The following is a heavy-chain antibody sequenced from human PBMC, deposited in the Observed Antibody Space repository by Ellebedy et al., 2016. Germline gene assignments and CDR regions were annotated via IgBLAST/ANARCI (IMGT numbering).Heavy chain of an antibody. J-gene: IGHJ4*02. D-gene: IGHD1-26*01. CDR2: ISSSGSTI. Sequence: GGSLRLXXAASGFTFSSYSMNWVRQAPGKGLEWVSYISSSGSTIYYADSVKGRFTISRDNAKNSLYLQMNSLRAEDTALYHCARDITPLGGLGYWGQGTLVTASS. CDR1: GFTFSSYS. V-gene: IGHV3-48*04. CDR3: ARDITPLGGLGY.